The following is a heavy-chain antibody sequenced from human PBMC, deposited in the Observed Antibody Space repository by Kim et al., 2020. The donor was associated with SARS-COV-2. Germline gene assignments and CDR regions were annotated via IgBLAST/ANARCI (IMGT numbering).Heavy chain of an antibody. Sequence: KFQGRVTMTRDTSISTAYMELSRLRSDDTAVYYCARVPAYSSGWYRYFDYWGQGTLVTVSS. CDR3: ARVPAYSSGWYRYFDY. J-gene: IGHJ4*02. V-gene: IGHV1-2*02. D-gene: IGHD6-19*01.